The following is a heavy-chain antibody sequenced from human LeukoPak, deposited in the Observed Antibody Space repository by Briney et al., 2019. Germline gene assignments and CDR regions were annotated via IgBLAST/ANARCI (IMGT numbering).Heavy chain of an antibody. D-gene: IGHD3-3*01. Sequence: PGGSLRLSCAASGFTFDDYAMHWVRQSPGKGLEWVSLISWDGGSTYYADSVKGRFTISRDNSKNSLYLQMNSLRAEDTALYYCAKALTYYYFWNGFDPWGQGTLVTVSS. CDR1: GFTFDDYA. CDR2: ISWDGGST. J-gene: IGHJ5*02. CDR3: AKALTYYYFWNGFDP. V-gene: IGHV3-43D*04.